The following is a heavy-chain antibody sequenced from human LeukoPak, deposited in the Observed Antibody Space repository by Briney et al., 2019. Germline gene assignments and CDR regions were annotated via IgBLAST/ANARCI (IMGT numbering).Heavy chain of an antibody. Sequence: SETLSLTCAVSGGSISSGGYSWSWIRQPPGKGLEWLGYIYHSGSTYYNPSLKSRITMSVDTSKNQFSLNLSSVTAADTAVYYCARHPELYFFDYWGQGTLVTVSS. CDR3: ARHPELYFFDY. CDR1: GGSISSGGYS. V-gene: IGHV4-30-2*01. D-gene: IGHD3-10*01. CDR2: IYHSGST. J-gene: IGHJ4*02.